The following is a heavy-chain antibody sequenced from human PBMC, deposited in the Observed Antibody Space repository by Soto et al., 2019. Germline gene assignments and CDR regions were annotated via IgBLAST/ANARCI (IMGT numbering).Heavy chain of an antibody. V-gene: IGHV4-59*01. J-gene: IGHJ5*02. CDR2: IFYSGST. Sequence: LCGGSISNYYWSWIRQSPGMGLEWIGYIFYSGSTNCNPSLKSRVTISVDASKNQFSLNLSSVTAADTAVYYCARHSSSARGWFDPWGQGTLVTVSS. CDR3: ARHSSSARGWFDP. CDR1: GGSISNYY. D-gene: IGHD2-2*01.